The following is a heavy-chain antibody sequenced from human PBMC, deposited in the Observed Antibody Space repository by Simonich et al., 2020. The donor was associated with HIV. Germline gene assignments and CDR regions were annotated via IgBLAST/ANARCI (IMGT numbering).Heavy chain of an antibody. CDR2: INADNGNT. Sequence: KVSCKASGYTFTNYAMHWVRQAPGQRLEWMGWINADNGNTKYSQKLQGRVTITRDTSASTAYMEPSSLRSEDTAVYYCARVGVTPYYYYGMDVWGQGTKVTVSS. CDR3: ARVGVTPYYYYGMDV. V-gene: IGHV1-3*01. CDR1: GYTFTNYA. D-gene: IGHD4-4*01. J-gene: IGHJ6*02.